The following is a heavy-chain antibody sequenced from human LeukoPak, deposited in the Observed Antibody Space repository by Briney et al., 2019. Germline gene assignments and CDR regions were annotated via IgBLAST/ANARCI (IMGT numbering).Heavy chain of an antibody. CDR1: GFTFSIYW. V-gene: IGHV3-7*03. D-gene: IGHD4-17*01. Sequence: PGGSLRLSCAASGFTFSIYWMSWVRQAPGKGLEWVANIKQEGSEKYYVDSVKGRFTISRDNAKNSLYLQMNSLRAEDTAVYYCTRGQPAVTNWGQGTLVTVSS. CDR2: IKQEGSEK. J-gene: IGHJ4*02. CDR3: TRGQPAVTN.